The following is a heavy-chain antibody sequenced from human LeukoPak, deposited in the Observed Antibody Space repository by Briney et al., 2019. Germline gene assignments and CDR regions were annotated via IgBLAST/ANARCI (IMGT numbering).Heavy chain of an antibody. Sequence: GGSLRLSCAASGFIFSSYWMSWVRQAPGKGLEWVANIKHDGSEKYYVDSVKGRFTISRDNAKDSLYLQMNSLRAEDAAVYYCARQYYLDYWGQGILVTVSS. CDR3: ARQYYLDY. CDR2: IKHDGSEK. J-gene: IGHJ4*02. V-gene: IGHV3-7*01. CDR1: GFIFSSYW.